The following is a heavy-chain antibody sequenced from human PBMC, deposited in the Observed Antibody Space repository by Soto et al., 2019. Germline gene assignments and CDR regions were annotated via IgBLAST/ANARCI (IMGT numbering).Heavy chain of an antibody. CDR2: IYYSGST. Sequence: SETLSLTCTVSGGSISSSSCYWGWIRQPPWKGLEWIGSIYYSGSTYYNPSLKSRVTISVDTSKNQFSLKLSSVTAADTAVYYCARSEESIAALYYYSGMDVWGQGXTVTVYS. CDR3: ARSEESIAALYYYSGMDV. J-gene: IGHJ6*02. V-gene: IGHV4-39*01. CDR1: GGSISSSSCY. D-gene: IGHD6-6*01.